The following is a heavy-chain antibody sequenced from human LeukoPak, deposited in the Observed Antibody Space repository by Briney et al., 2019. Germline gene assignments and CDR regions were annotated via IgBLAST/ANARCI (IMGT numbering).Heavy chain of an antibody. V-gene: IGHV3-30*18. Sequence: GSLRLSCAASGFTFSNYGFHWVRQAPGKGLEWVAAMSHAGSFKYYGDSVKGRFTISRDNSENTLYLQMNSLRTEDTAVYYCAKDAYERDDYGDHLRDFMDVWGQGTTVTVSS. CDR3: AKDAYERDDYGDHLRDFMDV. D-gene: IGHD4-17*01. CDR1: GFTFSNYG. J-gene: IGHJ6*02. CDR2: MSHAGSFK.